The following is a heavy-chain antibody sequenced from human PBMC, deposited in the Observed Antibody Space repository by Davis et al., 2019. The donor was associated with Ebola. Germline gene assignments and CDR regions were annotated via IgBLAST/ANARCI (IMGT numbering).Heavy chain of an antibody. CDR3: ARELVVPAATKVYYYYYMDV. V-gene: IGHV3-9*01. Sequence: GESLNIPCVAPGFTFDDYAIHWVRQAPGKGLEWVSGICWNCGYIGYADSVKGRFTIHRDNAKNSLYLQINSLRAEDTAVYYCARELVVPAATKVYYYYYMDVWGKGTTVTVSS. D-gene: IGHD2-2*01. J-gene: IGHJ6*03. CDR1: GFTFDDYA. CDR2: ICWNCGYI.